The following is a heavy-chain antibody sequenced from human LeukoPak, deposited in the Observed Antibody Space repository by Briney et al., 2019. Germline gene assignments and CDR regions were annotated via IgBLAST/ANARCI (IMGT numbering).Heavy chain of an antibody. CDR2: VSDTGIT. V-gene: IGHV4-59*01. CDR3: ARNRFQLSGAYWFDP. CDR1: GGSMKNSF. D-gene: IGHD2/OR15-2a*01. J-gene: IGHJ5*02. Sequence: PSETLSLTCSVSGGSMKNSFWSWIRQPPGRGLECIGYVSDTGITNSNPSVKSRVTFSIDTSKGQFYLKLRSVTAADTALYFCARNRFQLSGAYWFDPWGRGTLVTVSS.